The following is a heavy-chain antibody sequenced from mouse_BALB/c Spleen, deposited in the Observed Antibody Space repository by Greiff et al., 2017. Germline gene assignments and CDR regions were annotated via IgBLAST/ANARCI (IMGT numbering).Heavy chain of an antibody. V-gene: IGHV1S81*02. CDR3: ARRGTTTLYAMDY. Sequence: VQLQQSGAELVKPGASVKLSCKASGYTFTSYWMHWVKQRPGQGLEWIGEINPSNGRTNYNEKFKSKATLTVDKSSSTAYMQLSSLTSEDSAVYYCARRGTTTLYAMDYWGQGTSVTVSS. J-gene: IGHJ4*01. D-gene: IGHD2-14*01. CDR2: INPSNGRT. CDR1: GYTFTSYW.